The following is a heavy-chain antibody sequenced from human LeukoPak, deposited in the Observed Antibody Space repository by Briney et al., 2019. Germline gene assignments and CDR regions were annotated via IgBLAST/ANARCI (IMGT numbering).Heavy chain of an antibody. D-gene: IGHD3-10*02. Sequence: GGSLRLSCVASGFTFSDHLMSWVCQAPGKGLEWVANIKEDGSAKFYADSVKGRFTISRDNAKNSVFLQMNSLTHDDTAVYYCARAVDVADYWGQGTLVTVSS. CDR1: GFTFSDHL. CDR2: IKEDGSAK. V-gene: IGHV3-7*01. CDR3: ARAVDVADY. J-gene: IGHJ4*02.